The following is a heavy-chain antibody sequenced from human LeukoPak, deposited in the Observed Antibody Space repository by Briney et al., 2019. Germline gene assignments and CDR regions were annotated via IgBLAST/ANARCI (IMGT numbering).Heavy chain of an antibody. Sequence: ASAKVSCKASGYTFTSYGISWVRQAPGQGLEWMGWISAYNGNTNYAQKLQGRVTMTTDTSTNTAYMELRSLRSDDTAVYYCARDKRSLVPAAIGLVDYWGQGTLVTVSS. J-gene: IGHJ4*02. D-gene: IGHD2-2*01. CDR1: GYTFTSYG. V-gene: IGHV1-18*01. CDR3: ARDKRSLVPAAIGLVDY. CDR2: ISAYNGNT.